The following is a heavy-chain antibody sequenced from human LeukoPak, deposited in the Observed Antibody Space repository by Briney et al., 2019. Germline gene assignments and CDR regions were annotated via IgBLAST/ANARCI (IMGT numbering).Heavy chain of an antibody. CDR3: AKRLYDSSGYYPFDY. Sequence: GGSLRLSCAASGFTFSGYAMSWVRQAPGKGLEWVSAISGSGGSTYYADSVKGRFTISGDNSKNTLYLQMNSLRAEDTAVYYCAKRLYDSSGYYPFDYWGQGTLVTVSS. V-gene: IGHV3-23*01. CDR2: ISGSGGST. J-gene: IGHJ4*02. CDR1: GFTFSGYA. D-gene: IGHD3-22*01.